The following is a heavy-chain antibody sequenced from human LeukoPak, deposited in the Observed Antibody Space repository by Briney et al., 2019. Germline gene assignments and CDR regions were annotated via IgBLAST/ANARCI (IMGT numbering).Heavy chain of an antibody. CDR2: IYYSGST. CDR3: ARSIAVATAEYFQH. J-gene: IGHJ1*01. V-gene: IGHV4-31*02. D-gene: IGHD6-19*01. CDR1: GFTFSSYG. Sequence: LRLSCAASGFTFSSYGMHWIRQHPGKGLEWIGYIYYSGSTYYNPSLKSRVTISVDTSKNQFSLKLSSVTAADTAVYYCARSIAVATAEYFQHWGQGTLVTVSS.